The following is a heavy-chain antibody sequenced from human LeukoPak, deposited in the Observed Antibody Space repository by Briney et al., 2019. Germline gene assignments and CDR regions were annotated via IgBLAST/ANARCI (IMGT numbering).Heavy chain of an antibody. J-gene: IGHJ6*02. Sequence: PSGTLSLTCAVSGGSISSNNWWTWVRQPPGKGLEWIGEIYHSGITNYNPSLKSRVTISVDRSKSQFSLKLSSVTAADTAVYYCAREISGSYPGIYYYGLDVWGQGTTVTVSS. CDR1: GGSISSNNW. CDR3: AREISGSYPGIYYYGLDV. D-gene: IGHD1-26*01. V-gene: IGHV4-4*02. CDR2: IYHSGIT.